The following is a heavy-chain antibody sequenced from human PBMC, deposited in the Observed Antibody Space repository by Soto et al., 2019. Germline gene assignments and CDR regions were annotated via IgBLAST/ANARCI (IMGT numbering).Heavy chain of an antibody. CDR3: ARDPTMIVVVDTYYFDY. CDR2: INPSGGST. CDR1: GYTFTSYY. V-gene: IGHV1-46*01. J-gene: IGHJ4*02. Sequence: GASVKVSCKASGYTFTSYYMHWVRQAPGQGLEWMGIINPSGGSTSYAQKFQGRVTMTRDTSTSTVYMELSSLRSEDTAVYYCARDPTMIVVVDTYYFDYWGQGTLVTVSS. D-gene: IGHD3-22*01.